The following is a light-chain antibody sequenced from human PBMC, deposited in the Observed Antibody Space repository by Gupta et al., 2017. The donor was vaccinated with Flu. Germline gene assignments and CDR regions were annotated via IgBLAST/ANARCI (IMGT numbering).Light chain of an antibody. J-gene: IGLJ2*01. V-gene: IGLV2-14*03. CDR2: DVT. CDR1: SNDVGVYNY. Sequence: QSALTQPASVSGSPGQSITISCTGTSNDVGVYNYVSWYQQHPGKAPKLMIYDVTYRPSGVSDRFSASKSGNTASLTISGLQGEDEADYYCSSYASSNTLAVVFGGGTKLTVL. CDR3: SSYASSNTLAVV.